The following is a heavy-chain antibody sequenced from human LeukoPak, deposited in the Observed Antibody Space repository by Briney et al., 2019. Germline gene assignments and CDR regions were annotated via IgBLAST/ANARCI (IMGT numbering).Heavy chain of an antibody. CDR2: ISGSGGST. V-gene: IGHV3-23*01. D-gene: IGHD6-13*01. CDR3: AKRSTRGYSSSWYLPDFDY. Sequence: GGSLRLSCAASGFTFSSYAMSWVRQAPGKGLEWVSAISGSGGSTYYADSVKGRFTISRDNSKNTLYLQMNSLRAEDTAVYYCAKRSTRGYSSSWYLPDFDYWGQGTLVTVSS. CDR1: GFTFSSYA. J-gene: IGHJ4*02.